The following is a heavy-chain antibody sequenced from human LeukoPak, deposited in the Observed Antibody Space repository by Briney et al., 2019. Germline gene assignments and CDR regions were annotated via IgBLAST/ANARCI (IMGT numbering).Heavy chain of an antibody. J-gene: IGHJ4*02. CDR1: GGTFSSYA. V-gene: IGHV1-69*04. D-gene: IGHD5-18*01. Sequence: RASVKVSCKASGGTFSSYAISWVRQAPGQGLEWMGRIIPILGIANYAQKFQGRVTITADKSTSTAYMELSSLRSEDTAVYYCARGVGGDVDTAMVTFGDYYFDYWGQGTLVTVSS. CDR2: IIPILGIA. CDR3: ARGVGGDVDTAMVTFGDYYFDY.